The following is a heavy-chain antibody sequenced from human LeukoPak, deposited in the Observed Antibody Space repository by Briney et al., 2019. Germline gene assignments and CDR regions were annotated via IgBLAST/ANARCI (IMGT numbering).Heavy chain of an antibody. D-gene: IGHD3-22*01. CDR3: AKDPWYYDSSGYLTY. CDR1: GFTFSSYA. Sequence: GGSLRLSCAASGFTFSSYAMSWVRQAPGKGLEWVSAISGSGGSTYYADSVKGRFTISRDNSKNTLYLQMNSLRAEDTAVYYCAKDPWYYDSSGYLTYWDQGTLVTVSS. J-gene: IGHJ4*02. CDR2: ISGSGGST. V-gene: IGHV3-23*01.